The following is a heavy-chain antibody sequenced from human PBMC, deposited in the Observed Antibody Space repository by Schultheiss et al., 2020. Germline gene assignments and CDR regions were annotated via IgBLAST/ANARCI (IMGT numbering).Heavy chain of an antibody. D-gene: IGHD1-26*01. Sequence: SQTLSLTCTVSGGSISSGDYYWSWIRQPPGKGLEWIGYIYYSGSTNYNPSLKSRVTISVDTSKNQFSLKLSSVTAADTAVYYCALGDIVGATEWFDPWGRGTLVTVSS. CDR2: IYYSGST. V-gene: IGHV4-30-4*01. CDR3: ALGDIVGATEWFDP. CDR1: GGSISSGDYY. J-gene: IGHJ5*02.